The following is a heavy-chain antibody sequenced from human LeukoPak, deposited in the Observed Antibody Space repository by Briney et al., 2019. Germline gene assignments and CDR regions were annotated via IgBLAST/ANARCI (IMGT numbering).Heavy chain of an antibody. V-gene: IGHV3-74*01. CDR1: GFTFSSYW. CDR2: INSDGSST. Sequence: PGGSLRLSCAASGFTFSSYWMHWVRQAPGKGLVWVSRINSDGSSTSYADSVKGRFTISRDNSKNTLYLQMNSLRAEDTAVYYCAKETTATYFDYWGQGTLVTVSS. CDR3: AKETTATYFDY. J-gene: IGHJ4*02. D-gene: IGHD5-18*01.